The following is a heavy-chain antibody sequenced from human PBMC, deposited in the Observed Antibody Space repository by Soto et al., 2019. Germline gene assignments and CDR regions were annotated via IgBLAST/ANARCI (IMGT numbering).Heavy chain of an antibody. Sequence: QVQLVESGGGVVQPGRSLRLSCAASGFTFSSYAMHWVRQAPGKGLEWVAVISYDGSNKYYADSVKGRCPISRDNSKNTLYLRMNSKRAEATAVYYCVRDGLPFYYASSDYTDNCFDSWGQGTLVTVSS. CDR2: ISYDGSNK. D-gene: IGHD3-22*01. CDR3: VRDGLPFYYASSDYTDNCFDS. CDR1: GFTFSSYA. J-gene: IGHJ5*01. V-gene: IGHV3-30-3*01.